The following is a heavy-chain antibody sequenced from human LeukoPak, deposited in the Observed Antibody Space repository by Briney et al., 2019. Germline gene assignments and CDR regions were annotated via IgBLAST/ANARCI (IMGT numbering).Heavy chain of an antibody. V-gene: IGHV3-43D*03. CDR3: ARGGSEYSYGKIDY. CDR1: GFTFDDYA. J-gene: IGHJ4*02. Sequence: GGSLRLSCAASGFTFDDYAMHWVRQAPGKGLEWVSLISWDGGSTYYVDSVKGRFSISRDNAKNSLYLQMSSLRAEDTAVYYCARGGSEYSYGKIDYWGQGTLVTVSS. D-gene: IGHD5-18*01. CDR2: ISWDGGST.